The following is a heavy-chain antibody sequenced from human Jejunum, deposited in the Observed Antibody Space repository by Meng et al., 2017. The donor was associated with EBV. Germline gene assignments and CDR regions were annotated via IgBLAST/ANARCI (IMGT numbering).Heavy chain of an antibody. CDR2: IYSGGST. Sequence: VLLVWFGGGLIRPRRAPSPSCGASGFIVSTNSMSWGRQAPGKGLEWVSVIYSGGSTYYADSVKRRFTISRDISKNTLYLQMNSLRAEDTAVYYCAGKYGGDSWGQGTLVTVSS. CDR1: GFIVSTNS. V-gene: IGHV3-53*01. CDR3: AGKYGGDS. D-gene: IGHD2-8*01. J-gene: IGHJ4*02.